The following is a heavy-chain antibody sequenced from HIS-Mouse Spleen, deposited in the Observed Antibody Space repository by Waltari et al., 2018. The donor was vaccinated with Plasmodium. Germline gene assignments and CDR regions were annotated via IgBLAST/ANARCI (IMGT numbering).Heavy chain of an antibody. CDR2: IKSKTDGGKT. V-gene: IGHV3-15*01. Sequence: EVQLVESGGGLVKPGGSLRLSCAASGSTFSNAWMSWVRQAPGKGLDVGGRIKSKTDGGKTASAAPVKGRFTISRDDSKNTLYLQMNSLKTEDTAVYYCTTGLGAFDIWGQGTMVTVSS. J-gene: IGHJ3*02. CDR3: TTGLGAFDI. CDR1: GSTFSNAW.